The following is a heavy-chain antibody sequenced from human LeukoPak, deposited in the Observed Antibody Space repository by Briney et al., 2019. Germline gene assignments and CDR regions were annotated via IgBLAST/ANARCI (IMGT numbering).Heavy chain of an antibody. D-gene: IGHD6-19*01. Sequence: GGSLGLSCAASGFTFSSYGTHWVRQAPGKGLEWVAVIWYDGSNKYYADSVKGRFTISRDNSKNTLYLQMNSLRAEDTAVYYCARDLAVAGTPYYFDYWGQGTLVTVSS. CDR2: IWYDGSNK. CDR3: ARDLAVAGTPYYFDY. CDR1: GFTFSSYG. J-gene: IGHJ4*02. V-gene: IGHV3-33*01.